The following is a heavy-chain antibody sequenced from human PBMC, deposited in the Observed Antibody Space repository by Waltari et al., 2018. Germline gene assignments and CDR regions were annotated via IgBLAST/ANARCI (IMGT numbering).Heavy chain of an antibody. D-gene: IGHD3-16*01. V-gene: IGHV3-30*03. Sequence: QVQLVESGGGVVQPGRSLRLSCAASGFTFSNYGMHWVRQAPGKGLEWVAIISYGGSNKYYADSVKGRFTSSRDNSKNTLYLQMNSLRAEDTAVYYCASGLGYLDYWGQGTLVTVSS. CDR2: ISYGGSNK. J-gene: IGHJ4*02. CDR3: ASGLGYLDY. CDR1: GFTFSNYG.